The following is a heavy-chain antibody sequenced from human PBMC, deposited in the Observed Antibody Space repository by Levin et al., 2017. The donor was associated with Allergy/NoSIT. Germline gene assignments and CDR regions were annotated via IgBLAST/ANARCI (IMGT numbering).Heavy chain of an antibody. CDR3: ARGERLGPDY. CDR1: GGSISPYY. Sequence: SETLSLTCTVSGGSISPYYWSWIRQPPGMGLEWIAYIFHSGVANYNTSLKSRLTVSMDMSKSQFSLQLSSVTAADTAVYYCARGERLGPDYWGQGTLVTVSS. CDR2: IFHSGVA. D-gene: IGHD3-16*01. J-gene: IGHJ4*02. V-gene: IGHV4-59*01.